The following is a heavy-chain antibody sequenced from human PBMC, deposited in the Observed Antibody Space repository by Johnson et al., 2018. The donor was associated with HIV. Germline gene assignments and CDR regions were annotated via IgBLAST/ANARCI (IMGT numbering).Heavy chain of an antibody. CDR1: GFTVSSNY. V-gene: IGHV3-53*01. CDR2: IYSGGST. J-gene: IGHJ3*02. D-gene: IGHD5-18*01. CDR3: ARDTAMVHDAFDI. Sequence: VQLVESGGGLIQPGGSLRLSCAASGFTVSSNYMSWVRQAPGKGLEWVSVIYSGGSTYYADSVKGRFTISRDNSKNTLYLQMNSLRAGDTAVYYCARDTAMVHDAFDIWGQGTMVTVSS.